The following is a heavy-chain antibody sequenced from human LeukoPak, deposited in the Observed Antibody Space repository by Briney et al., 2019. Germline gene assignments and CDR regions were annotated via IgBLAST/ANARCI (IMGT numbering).Heavy chain of an antibody. CDR1: GGSISSSYYY. Sequence: PSEILSLTCTVSGGSISSSYYYWGWIRQPPGKALEWVSYISSSSTIYYADSVKGRFTISRDSAKNSLYLQMNSLRAEDTAVYYCATYTQRPGHPWGQGTLVTVSS. CDR2: ISSSSTI. V-gene: IGHV3-69-1*01. D-gene: IGHD2-2*02. J-gene: IGHJ4*02. CDR3: ATYTQRPGHP.